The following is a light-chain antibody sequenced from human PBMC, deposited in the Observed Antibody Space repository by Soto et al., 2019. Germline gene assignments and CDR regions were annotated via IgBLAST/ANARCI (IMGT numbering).Light chain of an antibody. CDR1: QSIGNH. CDR2: GAS. V-gene: IGKV1-39*01. J-gene: IGKJ1*01. Sequence: DIQMTQSPSSLSASVGDRVTITCRATQSIGNHLNWYQQKPGNAPKLLIFGASNLQSGVPSRFSGSGSGTDFTLTINSLQLEDFAVYYCQQYDNWPTFGQGTKVEMK. CDR3: QQYDNWPT.